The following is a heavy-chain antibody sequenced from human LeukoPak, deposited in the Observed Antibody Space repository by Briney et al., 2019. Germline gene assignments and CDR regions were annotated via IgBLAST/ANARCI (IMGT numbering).Heavy chain of an antibody. J-gene: IGHJ4*02. V-gene: IGHV4-4*07. CDR2: IYTSGST. Sequence: SGTLSQTLTGTGGSIISCYCSWIRQPTARERQGIGRIYTSGSTNYNPSLKSRVTMSVDTSKNQFSLKLSSVTVADTAVYYCARRLRYFDWLLTLDYWGQGTLVTVSS. CDR1: GGSIISCY. CDR3: ARRLRYFDWLLTLDY. D-gene: IGHD3-9*01.